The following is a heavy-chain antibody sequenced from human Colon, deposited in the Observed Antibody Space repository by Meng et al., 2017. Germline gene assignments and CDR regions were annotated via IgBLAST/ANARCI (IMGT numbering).Heavy chain of an antibody. Sequence: GGSLRLSCAASGFTFSNHDIHWVRQAPGKGLEWVAVMWADGYTTHYTDSVRSRFTTSRDSSKNTVYLQANSLRAEDTAVYYCARDLGITVTGPYNDVFDIWGQGTMVTVSS. CDR3: ARDLGITVTGPYNDVFDI. V-gene: IGHV3-33*01. CDR1: GFTFSNHD. D-gene: IGHD6-19*01. J-gene: IGHJ3*02. CDR2: MWADGYTT.